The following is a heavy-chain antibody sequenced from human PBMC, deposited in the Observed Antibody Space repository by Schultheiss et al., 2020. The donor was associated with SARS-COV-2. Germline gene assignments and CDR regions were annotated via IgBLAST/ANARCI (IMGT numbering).Heavy chain of an antibody. CDR1: GFTFSSYG. V-gene: IGHV3-30*18. Sequence: GGSLRLSCAASGFTFSSYGMHWVRQAPGKGLEWVAVISYDGSNKYYADSVKGRFTISRDNSKNTLYLQMNSLRAEDTAVYYCAKEIGAVAGMDYYGMDVWGQGTTVTVSS. CDR2: ISYDGSNK. J-gene: IGHJ6*02. CDR3: AKEIGAVAGMDYYGMDV. D-gene: IGHD6-19*01.